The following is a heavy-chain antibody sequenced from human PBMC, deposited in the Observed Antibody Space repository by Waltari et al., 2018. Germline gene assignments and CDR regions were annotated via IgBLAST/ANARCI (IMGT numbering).Heavy chain of an antibody. V-gene: IGHV3-7*01. CDR3: SVSLNY. CDR1: GFTFSNSW. CDR2: IKHDASES. Sequence: EVQLVESGGGLVQPGGSLRLSCAASGFTFSNSWMDWVRPGPGKGLEWVANIKHDASESHYVDSVKGRFTISRDNAQNLLYLQMNSLIAGDTAVYYCSVSLNYWGQGTLVTVSS. J-gene: IGHJ4*02.